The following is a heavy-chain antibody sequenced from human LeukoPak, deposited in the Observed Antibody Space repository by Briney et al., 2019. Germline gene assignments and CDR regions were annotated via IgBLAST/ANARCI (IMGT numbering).Heavy chain of an antibody. D-gene: IGHD4-23*01. CDR1: GYTFTSYD. J-gene: IGHJ3*02. CDR3: ARPLLYGGNYDAFDI. CDR2: MNPNSGNT. V-gene: IGHV1-8*01. Sequence: ASVKVSCKASGYTFTSYDINWVRQATGQGLEWLGWMNPNSGNTGYAQKFQGRVTITRHTSISTAYMELSSLRSEDTAVYYCARPLLYGGNYDAFDIWGQGTMVTVSS.